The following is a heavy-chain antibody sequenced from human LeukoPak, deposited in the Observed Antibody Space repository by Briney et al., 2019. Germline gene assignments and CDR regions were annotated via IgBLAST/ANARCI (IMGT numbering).Heavy chain of an antibody. CDR2: IYYSGST. D-gene: IGHD3-10*01. CDR3: ARSQNYYGSGDY. CDR1: GGSISSYY. J-gene: IGHJ4*02. V-gene: IGHV4-59*01. Sequence: NPSETLSLTCTVSGGSISSYYWSWIRQPPGKGLEWIGYIYYSGSTNCNPSLKSRVTISVDTSKNQFSLKLSSVTAADTAVYYCARSQNYYGSGDYWSQGTLVTVSS.